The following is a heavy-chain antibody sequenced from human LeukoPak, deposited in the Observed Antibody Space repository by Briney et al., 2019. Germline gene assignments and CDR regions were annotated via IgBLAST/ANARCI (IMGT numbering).Heavy chain of an antibody. CDR1: GFTFSSYG. CDR3: AKDHSSSWPNFDY. Sequence: GRSLRLSCAASGFTFSSYGMHWVRQAPGKGLEWVALISYDGSNKYYADSVKGRFTISRDNSKNTLYLQMNSLRAEDTAAYYCAKDHSSSWPNFDYWGQGTLVTVSS. CDR2: ISYDGSNK. J-gene: IGHJ4*02. D-gene: IGHD6-13*01. V-gene: IGHV3-30*18.